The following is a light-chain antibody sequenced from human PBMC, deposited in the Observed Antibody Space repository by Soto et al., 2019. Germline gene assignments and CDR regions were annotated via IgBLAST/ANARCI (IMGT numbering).Light chain of an antibody. CDR1: SGSIASNY. V-gene: IGLV6-57*04. CDR2: EDN. Sequence: NFMLTQPHSVSESPGKTVTISCTRSSGSIASNYAQWYRQRPGSAPTTVIFEDNQRPSGVPDRFSGSIDSSSNSASLTISGLETEDEADYYCQSYDSTHQVFGGGTKVTVL. CDR3: QSYDSTHQV. J-gene: IGLJ2*01.